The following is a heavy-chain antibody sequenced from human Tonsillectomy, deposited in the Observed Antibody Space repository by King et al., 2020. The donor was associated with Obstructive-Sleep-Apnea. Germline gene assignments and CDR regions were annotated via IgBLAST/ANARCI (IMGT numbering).Heavy chain of an antibody. CDR1: GFTFSSYG. V-gene: IGHV3-30*18. D-gene: IGHD3-22*01. CDR3: AKDSSGFFYYGMDV. Sequence: VQLVESGGGVVQPGRSLRLSCAASGFTFSSYGMHWGRQAPGQGLEGGAVMSYDGSNKYFVASVKGRFTISRDKSKNTLYLQMNSLRTEDTAVYYCAKDSSGFFYYGMDVWGQGTTVTVSS. CDR2: MSYDGSNK. J-gene: IGHJ6*02.